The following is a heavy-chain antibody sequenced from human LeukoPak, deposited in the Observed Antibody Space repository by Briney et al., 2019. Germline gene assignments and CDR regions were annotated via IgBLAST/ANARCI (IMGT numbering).Heavy chain of an antibody. J-gene: IGHJ5*02. V-gene: IGHV4-4*09. CDR3: ARTLGHVGIGNWFDP. CDR1: GGSISSYY. Sequence: SETLSLTCTVSGGSISSYYWSWIRQPPGKGLEWIGYIYTSGSTNYNPSLKSRVTISVDTPKNQFSLKLSSVTAADTAVYYCARTLGHVGIGNWFDPWGQGTLVTVSS. D-gene: IGHD1-26*01. CDR2: IYTSGST.